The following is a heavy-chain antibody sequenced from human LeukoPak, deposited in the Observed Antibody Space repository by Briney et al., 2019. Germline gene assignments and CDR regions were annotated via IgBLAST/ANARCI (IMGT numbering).Heavy chain of an antibody. D-gene: IGHD3-3*01. CDR2: IYYNGST. CDR3: ARLDTIFGVAKGFDY. J-gene: IGHJ4*02. Sequence: SETLSLTCTVSGGSVSSSSYYWGWIRQPPGKGLEWIGSIYYNGSTYYKPSLKSRISISVDTSKNQFSLKLSSVIAADTAVYYCARLDTIFGVAKGFDYWGQGILVTVSS. V-gene: IGHV4-39*07. CDR1: GGSVSSSSYY.